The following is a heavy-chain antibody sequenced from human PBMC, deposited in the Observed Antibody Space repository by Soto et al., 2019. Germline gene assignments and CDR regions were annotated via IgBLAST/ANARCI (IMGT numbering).Heavy chain of an antibody. D-gene: IGHD5-12*01. CDR3: ATGRVYSGYDY. V-gene: IGHV4-30-2*01. CDR2: IYHNGGT. Sequence: SETLSLTCAVSGGSISSGYSWTWIRQPPGKGLEWIGYIYHNGGTYYNPSLKSRVTISLDRSKNQFSLNLSSATAADTAVYYCATGRVYSGYDYWGQGTLVTVSS. CDR1: GGSISSGYS. J-gene: IGHJ4*02.